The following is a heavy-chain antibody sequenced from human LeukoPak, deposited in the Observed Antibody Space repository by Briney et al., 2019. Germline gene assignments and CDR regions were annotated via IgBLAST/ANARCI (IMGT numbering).Heavy chain of an antibody. Sequence: APVKVSCKAFGYTFTSNYMHWVRQAPGQGLEWMGMINPSGGSTSYAQKFQGRVTMTRDTSTSTVYMELSSLRSEDTAVYYCARERYYDILTGYGYYYMDVWGKGTTVTISS. CDR2: INPSGGST. D-gene: IGHD3-9*01. J-gene: IGHJ6*03. V-gene: IGHV1-46*01. CDR1: GYTFTSNY. CDR3: ARERYYDILTGYGYYYMDV.